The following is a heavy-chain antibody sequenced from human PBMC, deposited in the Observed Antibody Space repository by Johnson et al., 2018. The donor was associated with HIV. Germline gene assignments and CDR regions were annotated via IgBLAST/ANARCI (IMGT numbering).Heavy chain of an antibody. CDR3: ARPGIVVLPAGAFDI. CDR2: ISYDGSEK. Sequence: QVQLVESGGGVVQPGRSLRLSCAASGFTFSSYGMHWVRQAPGKGLEWVAVISYDGSEKYYVDSVKGRFTISRDNAKNSLYLQMNSLRAEDTAVYYCARPGIVVLPAGAFDIWGQGTMVTVSS. J-gene: IGHJ3*02. D-gene: IGHD2-2*01. V-gene: IGHV3-30*03. CDR1: GFTFSSYG.